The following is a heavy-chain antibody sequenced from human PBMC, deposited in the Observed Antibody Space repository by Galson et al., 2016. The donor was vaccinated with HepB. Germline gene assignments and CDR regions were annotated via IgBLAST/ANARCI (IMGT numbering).Heavy chain of an antibody. J-gene: IGHJ5*02. D-gene: IGHD2-8*02. CDR3: ARGGLGYCTGGGCTPFDP. V-gene: IGHV3-13*01. CDR2: IGTAGDT. CDR1: GFPFSSYD. Sequence: SLRLSCAASGFPFSSYDMHWVRQSTGKGLEWVSGIGTAGDTFYAGSVKGRFNISRENAENSLYLQMNSLRVGDTVVYYCARGGLGYCTGGGCTPFDPWGQGTLVTVSS.